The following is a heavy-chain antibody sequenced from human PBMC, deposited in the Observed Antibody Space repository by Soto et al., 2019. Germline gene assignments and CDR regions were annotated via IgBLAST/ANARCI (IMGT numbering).Heavy chain of an antibody. V-gene: IGHV3-11*01. Sequence: PGGSLRLSCATSGFTFSDYYMSWIRQAPGEGLEWVSYIGTRGNTKYYADSVRGRFTISRDNAKNSLYLQMNSLRADDTAVYYCARDGTEYYGEYYDYWGQGIPVTVSS. CDR1: GFTFSDYY. CDR2: IGTRGNTK. D-gene: IGHD4-17*01. CDR3: ARDGTEYYGEYYDY. J-gene: IGHJ4*02.